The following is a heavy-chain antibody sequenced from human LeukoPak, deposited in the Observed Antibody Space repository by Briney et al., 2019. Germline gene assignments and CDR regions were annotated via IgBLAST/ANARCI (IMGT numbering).Heavy chain of an antibody. V-gene: IGHV3-33*01. CDR2: IWYDGSNE. CDR1: GFSFSNSG. Sequence: GGSLRLSCEASGFSFSNSGMHWVRQAPGKGLDWVAVIWYDGSNEYYADAVNGGFTISRDNSKNTVHLQMNSLTVEDTSVYFCAREISMFVNAFDLWGQGTLVTVTS. CDR3: AREISMFVNAFDL. J-gene: IGHJ3*01. D-gene: IGHD3-10*02.